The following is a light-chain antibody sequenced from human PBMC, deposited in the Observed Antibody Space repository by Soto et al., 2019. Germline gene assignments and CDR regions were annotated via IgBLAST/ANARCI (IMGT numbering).Light chain of an antibody. J-gene: IGLJ1*01. V-gene: IGLV2-8*01. CDR3: SSYAGSSTYV. CDR2: EVS. CDR1: SSDVGGYDY. Sequence: QSVLTQPPSASGSPGQSVTISCTGTSSDVGGYDYVSWYQQHPGKAPKLMIYEVSKRPSGVPDRFSGSKSGNTASLTVSGLQAEDEADYYCSSYAGSSTYVFGNGTKVTV.